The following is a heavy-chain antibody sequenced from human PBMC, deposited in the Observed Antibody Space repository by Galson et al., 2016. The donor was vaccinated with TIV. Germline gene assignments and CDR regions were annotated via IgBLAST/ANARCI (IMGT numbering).Heavy chain of an antibody. J-gene: IGHJ4*02. V-gene: IGHV6-1*01. CDR2: TYYRSKWYN. D-gene: IGHD3-3*01. CDR3: ARATPSVFGVVMTLDY. Sequence: IRQSPSRGLEWLGRTYYRSKWYNDYAVAVKSRITITPDTSKNQFSLQLTSVTPEDTAVYYCARATPSVFGVVMTLDYWGQGTLVTVSS.